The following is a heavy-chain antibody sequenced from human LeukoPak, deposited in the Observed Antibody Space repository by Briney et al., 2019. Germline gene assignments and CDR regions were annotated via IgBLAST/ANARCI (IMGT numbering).Heavy chain of an antibody. CDR1: GFTFSSYG. V-gene: IGHV3-30*02. CDR2: IRYDGSNK. J-gene: IGHJ4*02. D-gene: IGHD3-22*01. CDR3: ARVRDYYDSSASY. Sequence: GGSLRLSCAASGFTFSSYGMHWVRQAPGKGLEWVAFIRYDGSNKYYADSVKGRFTISRDNSKNTLYLQMNSLRAEDTAVYYCARVRDYYDSSASYWGQGTLVTVSS.